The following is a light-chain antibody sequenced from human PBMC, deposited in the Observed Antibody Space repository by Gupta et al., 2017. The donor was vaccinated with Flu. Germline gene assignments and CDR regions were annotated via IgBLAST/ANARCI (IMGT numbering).Light chain of an antibody. CDR1: RSDVGGYKY. CDR3: SSYTSVSTWV. V-gene: IGLV2-14*01. CDR2: EVS. Sequence: QSALTQPASVSGSPGQSITISCTGTRSDVGGYKYVSWYQQHPGKAPKLMIYEVSKRPSGVSDRFSGSKSGNTASLIISGLQTEDEADYYCSSYTSVSTWVFGGGTKLTVL. J-gene: IGLJ3*02.